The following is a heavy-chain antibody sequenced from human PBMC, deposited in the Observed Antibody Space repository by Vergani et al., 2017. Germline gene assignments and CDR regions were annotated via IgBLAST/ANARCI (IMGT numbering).Heavy chain of an antibody. CDR3: ARDFPCDYGIMAGPLCYYYAMDV. Sequence: QVQLVQSGAEVKKPGASVKVSCKVSGYTLTALSMHWVRQAPGQGLEWMGGFDPDDGETIYAQKFQGRVTMTEDTSTDTAYMELSRLRSEDTAVYYCARDFPCDYGIMAGPLCYYYAMDVWGQGTAVTVSS. CDR1: GYTLTALS. D-gene: IGHD3-16*01. J-gene: IGHJ6*02. V-gene: IGHV1-24*01. CDR2: FDPDDGET.